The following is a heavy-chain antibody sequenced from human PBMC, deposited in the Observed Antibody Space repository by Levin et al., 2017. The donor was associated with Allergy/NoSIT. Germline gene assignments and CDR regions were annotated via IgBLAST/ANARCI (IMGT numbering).Heavy chain of an antibody. D-gene: IGHD6-13*01. V-gene: IGHV4-34*01. Sequence: SETLSLTCTVYGGSFSDYYWSWIRQPPGKGLEWIGEINHSGSPNYNPSLKSRVTMSVDTSRNQFSLKLTSVTAADTAVYYWARYTSSWSLSAFDIWGQGTLVTVSS. CDR1: GGSFSDYY. CDR3: ARYTSSWSLSAFDI. CDR2: INHSGSP. J-gene: IGHJ3*02.